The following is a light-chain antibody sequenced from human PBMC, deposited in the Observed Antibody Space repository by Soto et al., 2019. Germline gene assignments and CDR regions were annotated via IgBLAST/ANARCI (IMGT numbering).Light chain of an antibody. CDR3: GSHAGNSNLV. J-gene: IGLJ3*02. Sequence: QSALTQPPSASGSPGQSVTISCTGTSTDVGAYNYVSWYQQHPGKAPKLVIYEVTTRPSGVPDRFSGSKSGNTASLTVSGLQAEDEADYYCGSHAGNSNLVFGGGTKLTVL. V-gene: IGLV2-8*01. CDR1: STDVGAYNY. CDR2: EVT.